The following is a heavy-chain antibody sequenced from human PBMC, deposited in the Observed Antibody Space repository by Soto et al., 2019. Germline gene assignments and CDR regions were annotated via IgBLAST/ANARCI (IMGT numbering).Heavy chain of an antibody. Sequence: KASETLSLTCTVSGGSISSYCWSWIRLPPGKGLEWIGYIYYSGSTSYNPSLKSRVTISVDTSKNQFSLKVSSVTAADTAVYYCARAPTSSGYEYRLDVWAQATTVTVSS. J-gene: IGHJ6*01. V-gene: IGHV4-59*01. D-gene: IGHD6-19*01. CDR1: GGSISSYC. CDR3: ARAPTSSGYEYRLDV. CDR2: IYYSGST.